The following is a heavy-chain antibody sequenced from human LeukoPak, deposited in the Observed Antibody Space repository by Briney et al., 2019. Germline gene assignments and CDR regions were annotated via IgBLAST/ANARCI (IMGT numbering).Heavy chain of an antibody. J-gene: IGHJ4*02. CDR2: ISSSGSGDNT. D-gene: IGHD6-13*01. CDR1: GVTLSTYA. Sequence: PGGSLRLSCAASGVTLSTYAMSWARQAPGKGLEWVSGISSSGSGDNTYYADSVKGRFTISRDNSKNTLYLQMNSLRAEDTAVYYCAKEGSSSWYYRAGYFDYWGQGTLVTVSS. CDR3: AKEGSSSWYYRAGYFDY. V-gene: IGHV3-23*01.